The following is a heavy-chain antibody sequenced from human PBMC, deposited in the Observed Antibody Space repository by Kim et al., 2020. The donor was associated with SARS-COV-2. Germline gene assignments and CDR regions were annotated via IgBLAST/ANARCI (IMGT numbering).Heavy chain of an antibody. J-gene: IGHJ1*01. Sequence: GGSLRLSCAASGFTFSSYAMGWARQAPGKGLEWVSSISVSGSSTYYADSAKGRFTISRDISKNTLYLQMNSLRAEDTAVYYCAKLWGITRTRGYFQHWGQGTLVTVSS. D-gene: IGHD1-20*01. CDR3: AKLWGITRTRGYFQH. CDR2: ISVSGSST. V-gene: IGHV3-23*01. CDR1: GFTFSSYA.